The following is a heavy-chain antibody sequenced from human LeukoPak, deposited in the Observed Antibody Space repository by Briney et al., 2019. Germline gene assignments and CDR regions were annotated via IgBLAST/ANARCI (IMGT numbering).Heavy chain of an antibody. Sequence: GGSLRLSCAASGFTFNSYDMHWVRQAPGKGLGWVSIISYDGNNKYYTDSVKGRFTISRDNAKNSLYLQMNSLRAEDTAVYYCARDLLLGDAFFDYWGQGTLVTVSS. CDR1: GFTFNSYD. V-gene: IGHV3-30*04. J-gene: IGHJ4*02. CDR3: ARDLLLGDAFFDY. D-gene: IGHD2-15*01. CDR2: ISYDGNNK.